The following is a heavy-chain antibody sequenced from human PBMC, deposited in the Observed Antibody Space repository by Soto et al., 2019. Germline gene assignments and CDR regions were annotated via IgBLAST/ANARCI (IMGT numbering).Heavy chain of an antibody. V-gene: IGHV4-30-4*01. D-gene: IGHD7-27*01. CDR2: IYNGGTT. J-gene: IGHJ4*02. Sequence: QVQLQESGPGLVKPSQTLSLTCTVSGGSISNVNYCWSWIRQSPDKGLEWIGHIYNGGTTYNNPSLTSRVSRSTDPSNNQFSLKLRSVRDAHTDVYYCDRGPSGDKVDSWGQGTLVTVPS. CDR3: DRGPSGDKVDS. CDR1: GGSISNVNYC.